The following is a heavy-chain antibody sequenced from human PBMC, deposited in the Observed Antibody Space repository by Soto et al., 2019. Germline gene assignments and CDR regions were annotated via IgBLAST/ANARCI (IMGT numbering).Heavy chain of an antibody. CDR3: AKDRRAGGNSAFYFDF. J-gene: IGHJ4*02. CDR1: GFKFSNYA. CDR2: ISATGGGT. V-gene: IGHV3-23*01. D-gene: IGHD3-16*01. Sequence: LRLSCAASGFKFSNYAVSWVRQAPGKGLEWVSLISATGGGTYYADSVKGRFTISRDNSHNTLYLQVHSLTAEDTAVYYCAKDRRAGGNSAFYFDFWGQGAQVTVSS.